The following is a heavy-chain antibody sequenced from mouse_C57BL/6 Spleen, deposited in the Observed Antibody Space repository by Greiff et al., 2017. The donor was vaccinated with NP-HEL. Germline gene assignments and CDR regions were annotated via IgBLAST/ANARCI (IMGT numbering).Heavy chain of an antibody. CDR1: GYTFTDYN. D-gene: IGHD2-4*01. Sequence: EVQLQQSGPELVKPGASVKIPCKASGYTFTDYNMDWVKQSHGKSLEWIGDINPNNGGTIYNQKFKGKATLTVDKSSSTAYMELRSLTSEDTAVYYCARMITPREGYYYAMDYWGQGTSVTVSS. CDR2: INPNNGGT. CDR3: ARMITPREGYYYAMDY. V-gene: IGHV1-18*01. J-gene: IGHJ4*01.